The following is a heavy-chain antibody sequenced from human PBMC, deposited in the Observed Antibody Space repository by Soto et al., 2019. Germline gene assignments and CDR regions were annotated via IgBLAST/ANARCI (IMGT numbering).Heavy chain of an antibody. J-gene: IGHJ3*02. V-gene: IGHV1-69*02. CDR1: GGTFTTYP. D-gene: IGHD6-13*01. Sequence: ASVKVSCKASGGTFTTYPIIWVRQAPGQGLEWMGRIIPMLDITNTAQSFQGRVIISADKSTSTTYLELSTLRSDDTAMYFCTLGSWSAETFDIWGRGTMVTVSS. CDR2: IIPMLDIT. CDR3: TLGSWSAETFDI.